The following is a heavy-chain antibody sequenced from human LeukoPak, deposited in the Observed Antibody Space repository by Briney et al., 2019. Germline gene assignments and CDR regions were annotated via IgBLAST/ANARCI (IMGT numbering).Heavy chain of an antibody. CDR1: GDSISSSSYY. CDR3: ARAYSYGFFDY. Sequence: PSETLSLTCTVSGDSISSSSYYWAWIRQPAGKGLEWIGRIYSSGSTNYNPSLRSRVTIAVDTSRNQFSLKLSSVTAGDTAVYYCARAYSYGFFDYWGQGTLVTVSS. V-gene: IGHV4-61*02. CDR2: IYSSGST. D-gene: IGHD5-18*01. J-gene: IGHJ4*02.